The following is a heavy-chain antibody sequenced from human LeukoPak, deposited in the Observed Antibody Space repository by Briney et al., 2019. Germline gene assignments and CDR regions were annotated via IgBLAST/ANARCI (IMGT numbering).Heavy chain of an antibody. V-gene: IGHV3-7*01. CDR2: IKEDGSLK. CDR1: GFTFTSYF. D-gene: IGHD3-16*02. J-gene: IGHJ4*02. Sequence: GGSLRLSCAASGFTFTSYFMGWVRQAPGKGLEWVANIKEDGSLKYYVGSVRGRFTISRDNADNSLYLQMSSLTGEDTAVYYCVRYRREGLYYFDYWGQGTLVTVSS. CDR3: VRYRREGLYYFDY.